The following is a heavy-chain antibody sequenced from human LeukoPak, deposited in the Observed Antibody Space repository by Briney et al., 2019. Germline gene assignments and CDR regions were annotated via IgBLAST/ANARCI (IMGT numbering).Heavy chain of an antibody. CDR2: ISNDGSNK. J-gene: IGHJ3*02. CDR1: GFTFSSYG. D-gene: IGHD6-13*01. V-gene: IGHV3-30*19. CDR3: ARAAHLYSNAFDI. Sequence: GGSLRLSCAASGFTFSSYGMHWVRQAPGKGLEWVALISNDGSNKYYAASVKGRFTISRDNSKNTLFLQMYSLRDEDTAIYYCARAAHLYSNAFDIWGLGTMVTVSS.